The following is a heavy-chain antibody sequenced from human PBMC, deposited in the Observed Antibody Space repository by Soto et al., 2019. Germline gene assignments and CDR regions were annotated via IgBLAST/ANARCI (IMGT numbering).Heavy chain of an antibody. CDR1: GGSISSYY. CDR2: IYYRGST. J-gene: IGHJ2*01. V-gene: IGHV4-59*01. CDR3: ARFNWYFDL. Sequence: QVQLQESGPGLLKPSETLSLTCTVSGGSISSYYWSWIRQPPGKGLEWIGYIYYRGSTNYNPSLKSRFTISVDTSKNQFSLKLSSVTAADTAMYYGARFNWYFDLGGSGTLVTVSS.